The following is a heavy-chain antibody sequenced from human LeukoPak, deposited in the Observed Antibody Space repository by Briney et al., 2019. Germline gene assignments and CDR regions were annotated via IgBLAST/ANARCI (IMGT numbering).Heavy chain of an antibody. CDR3: ARSPNYYYYGMDV. CDR2: IYYSGST. Sequence: PSQTLSLTCTVSGGSVSSGSYYWSWIRQPPGKGLEWIGYIYYSGSTNYNPSLKSRVTISVDTSKNQFSLKLSSVTAADTAVYYCARSPNYYYYGMDVWGKGTTVTVSS. J-gene: IGHJ6*04. V-gene: IGHV4-61*01. CDR1: GGSVSSGSYY.